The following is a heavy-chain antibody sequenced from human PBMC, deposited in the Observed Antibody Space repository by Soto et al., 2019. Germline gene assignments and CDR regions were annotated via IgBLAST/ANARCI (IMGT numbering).Heavy chain of an antibody. Sequence: QVQLQQSGPGLVKPSQTLSLTCVGSGDTVSSNSVAWNWVRQSPSRGLEWLGRTYYRSRWYSDYAVSVRSRIDINADTSKNQVSLQLDSVTPEVTAVYYCARSEEDSDYFYYGMDFWGQGTTVTVSS. J-gene: IGHJ6*02. V-gene: IGHV6-1*01. CDR2: TYYRSRWYS. CDR1: GDTVSSNSVA. D-gene: IGHD2-15*01. CDR3: ARSEEDSDYFYYGMDF.